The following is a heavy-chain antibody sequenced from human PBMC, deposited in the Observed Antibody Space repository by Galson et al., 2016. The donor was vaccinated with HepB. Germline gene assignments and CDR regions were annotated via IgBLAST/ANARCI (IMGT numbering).Heavy chain of an antibody. J-gene: IGHJ4*02. CDR2: ISGSGTYI. V-gene: IGHV3-21*01. CDR1: GFKMGNYN. D-gene: IGHD6-19*01. Sequence: SLRLSCAASGFKMGNYNMHWVRQAPGKGLEWVSSISGSGTYIYYADSVKGRFTISRDNAKSSVYLRMNSLRAEDTAVYNCARDPAVTGLYYFDNWGQGTLVTVSS. CDR3: ARDPAVTGLYYFDN.